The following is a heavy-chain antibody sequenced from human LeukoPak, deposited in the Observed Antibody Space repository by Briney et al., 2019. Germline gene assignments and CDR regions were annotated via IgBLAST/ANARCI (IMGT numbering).Heavy chain of an antibody. CDR1: GYTFTGYY. V-gene: IGHV1-2*02. CDR3: ARGVDYYYYYYMDV. CDR2: INPNSGGT. Sequence: ASVKVSCKASGYTFTGYYMHWVRQAPGQGLEWMGWINPNSGGTNYAQKFQGRVTMTGDTSISTAYMELSRLRSDDTAVYYCARGVDYYYYYYMDVWGKGTTVTVSS. J-gene: IGHJ6*03.